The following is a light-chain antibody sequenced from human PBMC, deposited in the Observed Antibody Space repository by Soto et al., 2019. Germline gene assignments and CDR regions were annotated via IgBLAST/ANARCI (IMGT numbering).Light chain of an antibody. J-gene: IGLJ3*02. CDR2: GNN. Sequence: QSVLTQPPSVSGAPGQKVTISCTRSSSNIGAAYDVHWYQHLPGTAPKLLIYGNNTRPSGVPDRFSGSKSGTSASLAITGLQTEDEADYYCQSYDSSLSGRVFGGGTKLTVL. CDR3: QSYDSSLSGRV. CDR1: SSNIGAAYD. V-gene: IGLV1-40*01.